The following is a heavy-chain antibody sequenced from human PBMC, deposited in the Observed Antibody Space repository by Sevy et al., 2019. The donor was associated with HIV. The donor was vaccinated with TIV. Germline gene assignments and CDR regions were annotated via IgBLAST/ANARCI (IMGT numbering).Heavy chain of an antibody. Sequence: SETLSLICTVSGDSISGYYWNWIRQPPGKGLEWIGYNFYSRSTTYNPSLKSRVTISKDTSKNQFSLNLTSVTASDTAIYFCARGDPELLYGMDVWGQGTAVTVSS. CDR3: ARGDPELLYGMDV. CDR1: GDSISGYY. V-gene: IGHV4-59*01. J-gene: IGHJ6*02. D-gene: IGHD1-7*01. CDR2: NFYSRST.